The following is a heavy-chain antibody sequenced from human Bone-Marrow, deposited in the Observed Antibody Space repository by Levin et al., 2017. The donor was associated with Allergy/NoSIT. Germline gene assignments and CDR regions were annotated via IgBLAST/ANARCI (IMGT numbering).Heavy chain of an antibody. CDR2: ISGSGSNT. D-gene: IGHD1-26*01. Sequence: AGGSLRLSCAASGFTFSSYAMSWIRQAPGKGLEWVSAISGSGSNTYYADSVKGRFTITRDNSKNTLYLQMNSLRPEDTAVYYCAKEGATVGPSQFDCWGQGTLVTVSS. V-gene: IGHV3-23*01. CDR1: GFTFSSYA. J-gene: IGHJ4*02. CDR3: AKEGATVGPSQFDC.